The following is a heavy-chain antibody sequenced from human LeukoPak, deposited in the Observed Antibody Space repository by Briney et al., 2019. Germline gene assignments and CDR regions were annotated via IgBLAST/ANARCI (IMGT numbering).Heavy chain of an antibody. D-gene: IGHD3-22*01. Sequence: SETLSLTCTVSGGSIRSTSYYWGGIRQPPGKGLEWIGNIYYSGTTQYKPSLKSRVTISVDTSKNQLSLKLTSVTAADTAVYYCAGGRWHYSDSTGYYLDIWGQGTMVTVSS. J-gene: IGHJ3*02. CDR1: GGSIRSTSYY. CDR3: AGGRWHYSDSTGYYLDI. V-gene: IGHV4-39*01. CDR2: IYYSGTT.